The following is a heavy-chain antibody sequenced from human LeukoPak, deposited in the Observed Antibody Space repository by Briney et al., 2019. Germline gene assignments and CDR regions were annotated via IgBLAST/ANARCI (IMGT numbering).Heavy chain of an antibody. J-gene: IGHJ2*01. CDR2: IFYSGST. D-gene: IGHD6-13*01. V-gene: IGHV4-39*07. CDR1: GGSISSSSYY. CDR3: ACSWPHWYFDL. Sequence: PSETLSLTCTVSGGSISSSSYYWGWIRQPPGKGLEWIGNIFYSGSTYYNPSLKSRVTISVDTSKNQFSLKLSSVTAADTAVYYCACSWPHWYFDLWGRGTLVTVSS.